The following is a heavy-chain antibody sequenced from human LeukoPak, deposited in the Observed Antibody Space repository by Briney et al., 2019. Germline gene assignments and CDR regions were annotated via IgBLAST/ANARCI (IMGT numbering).Heavy chain of an antibody. CDR2: MNPNTGHT. J-gene: IGHJ4*02. V-gene: IGHV1-8*03. CDR1: GYTFTDYD. Sequence: ASVKVSCKASGYTFTDYDINWVRQATGQGLEWMGYMNPNTGHTGYAQKFQGRVTITSDTSINTAYLELSSLTSEDTAVYYCAGGRGLQQLGVYWGQGTLVTVSS. D-gene: IGHD6-13*01. CDR3: AGGRGLQQLGVY.